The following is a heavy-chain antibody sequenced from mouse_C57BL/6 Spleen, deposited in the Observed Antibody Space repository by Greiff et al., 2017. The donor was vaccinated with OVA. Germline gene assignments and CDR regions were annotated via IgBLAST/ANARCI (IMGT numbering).Heavy chain of an antibody. J-gene: IGHJ3*01. CDR2: LYPGSGNT. Sequence: QVQLQQSGAELVRPGASVKLSCKASGYTFTDYYINWVKQRPGQGLEWIARLYPGSGNTYYNEKFKGKATLTAEKSSSTAYMQLSSLTSEDSAVYFCARGYDYDDGPFAYWGQGTLVTVSA. CDR1: GYTFTDYY. D-gene: IGHD2-4*01. V-gene: IGHV1-76*01. CDR3: ARGYDYDDGPFAY.